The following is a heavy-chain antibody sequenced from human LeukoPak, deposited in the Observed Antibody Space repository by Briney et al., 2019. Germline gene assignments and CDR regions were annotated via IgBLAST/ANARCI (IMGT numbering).Heavy chain of an antibody. V-gene: IGHV4-59*01. CDR2: IYYTGAT. J-gene: IGHJ4*02. Sequence: SETLSLTCTVSGGSITNYYWSWIRQPPGKGLEWLGYIYYTGATKYNPSLESRVTISVDTSKSQFSLQLSSVTAADTAVYYCARRGPRVKQWLVLRYYFDYWGQGTLVTVSS. CDR3: ARRGPRVKQWLVLRYYFDY. CDR1: GGSITNYY. D-gene: IGHD6-19*01.